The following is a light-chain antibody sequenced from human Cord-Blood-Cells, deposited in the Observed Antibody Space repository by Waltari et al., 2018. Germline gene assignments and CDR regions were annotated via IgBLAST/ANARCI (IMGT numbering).Light chain of an antibody. CDR1: RDISNY. V-gene: IGKV1-33*01. CDR3: QQYDNRTIT. Sequence: DIQMTQSPSSLSASVGDRVTITCQASRDISNYLNWYQQKPGKAPKLLIYDASNLETGVPSRFIRSGSGTDFTFTISSLQPEDIATYYCQQYDNRTITFGPGTKVDIK. CDR2: DAS. J-gene: IGKJ3*01.